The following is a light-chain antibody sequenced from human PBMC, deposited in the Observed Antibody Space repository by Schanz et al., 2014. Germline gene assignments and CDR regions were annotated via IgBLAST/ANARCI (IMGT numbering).Light chain of an antibody. CDR1: SSDVGGYNY. CDR2: DVT. J-gene: IGLJ3*02. CDR3: CSHATSSAWV. V-gene: IGLV2-14*01. Sequence: QSALTQPASVSGSPGQSITISCTGTSSDVGGYNYVSWYQQHPGKAPKLMIYDVTNRPSGVSNRFSGSKSGNTASLTISGLQAEDEADYYCCSHATSSAWVFGGGTKLTVL.